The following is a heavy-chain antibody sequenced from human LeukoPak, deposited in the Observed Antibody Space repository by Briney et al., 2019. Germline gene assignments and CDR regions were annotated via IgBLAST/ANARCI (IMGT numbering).Heavy chain of an antibody. CDR2: IIPILGIA. Sequence: SVKVSCKASGGTFISYAISWVRQAPGQGLEWMGRIIPILGIANYAQKFQGRVTITADKSTSTAYMELSRLRSDDTAVYYCARGGGSPHYYYGMDVWGQGTTATVSS. V-gene: IGHV1-69*04. D-gene: IGHD1-26*01. CDR1: GGTFISYA. CDR3: ARGGGSPHYYYGMDV. J-gene: IGHJ6*02.